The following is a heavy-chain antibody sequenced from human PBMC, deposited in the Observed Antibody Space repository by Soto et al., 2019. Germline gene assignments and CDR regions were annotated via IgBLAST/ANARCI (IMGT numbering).Heavy chain of an antibody. V-gene: IGHV1-46*01. Sequence: ASVKVSCKASGYTFTSYYMHWVRQAPGQGLEWMGIINPSGGSTSYAQNFQDRVTMTRDTSTSTVYLELSSLRSEDTAAYYCARASGYKRSFDYWGQGTPVTVSS. CDR3: ARASGYKRSFDY. CDR1: GYTFTSYY. J-gene: IGHJ4*02. D-gene: IGHD5-12*01. CDR2: INPSGGST.